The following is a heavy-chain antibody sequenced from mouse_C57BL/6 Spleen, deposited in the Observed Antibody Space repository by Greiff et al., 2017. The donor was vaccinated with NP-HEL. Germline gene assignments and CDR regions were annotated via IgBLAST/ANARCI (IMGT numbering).Heavy chain of an antibody. V-gene: IGHV1-69*01. Sequence: QVQLQQPGAELVMPGASVKLSCKASGYTFTSYWLHWVKQRPGQGLEWIGEIDPSASYTNSNQKFKGKSTLTVDKSSSTAYMQLSSLTSEDSAVYYCARRGGSSSYAMDYWGQGTSVTVAS. CDR2: IDPSASYT. CDR1: GYTFTSYW. J-gene: IGHJ4*01. CDR3: ARRGGSSSYAMDY. D-gene: IGHD1-1*01.